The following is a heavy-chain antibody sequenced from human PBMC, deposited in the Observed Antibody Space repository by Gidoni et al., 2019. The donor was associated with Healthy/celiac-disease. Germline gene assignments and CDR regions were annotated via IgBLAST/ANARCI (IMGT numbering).Heavy chain of an antibody. CDR1: GGTFSSYA. CDR2: IIPIFGTA. J-gene: IGHJ6*02. V-gene: IGHV1-69*01. Sequence: QVQLVQSGAEVKKPGSSVKVSCKASGGTFSSYAISWVRQAPGQGLEWMGGIIPIFGTANYAQKFQGRVTITADESTSTAYMELSSLRSEDTAVYYCARVRVTPPRNYYYYGMDVWGQGTTVTVSS. CDR3: ARVRVTPPRNYYYYGMDV. D-gene: IGHD2-21*02.